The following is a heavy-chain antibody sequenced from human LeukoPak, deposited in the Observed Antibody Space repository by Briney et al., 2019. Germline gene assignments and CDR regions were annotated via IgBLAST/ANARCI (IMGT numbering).Heavy chain of an antibody. V-gene: IGHV4-59*08. CDR3: AAFRQWLVILDY. CDR2: VYYSGST. J-gene: IGHJ4*02. D-gene: IGHD6-19*01. Sequence: SETLSLTCTVSGASISSYYWSWVRQPPGKGLEWIGYVYYSGSTNYNPSLKSRVSISVETSKNQFSLNRRSVAATATADNYFAAFRQWLVILDYWGQGTLVTVSS. CDR1: GASISSYY.